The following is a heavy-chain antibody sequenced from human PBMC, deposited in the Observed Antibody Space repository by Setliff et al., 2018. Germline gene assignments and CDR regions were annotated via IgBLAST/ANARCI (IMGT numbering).Heavy chain of an antibody. D-gene: IGHD3-9*01. Sequence: SETLSLTCTVSGGSISSYYWSWFRQSPGKGLEWIGYMYYSGITNYNPILQSRVNISVDKSKNQFSLRLSSVTAADTAVYYCARASSLTRKHLAFDLWGQGTMVTVSS. CDR1: GGSISSYY. J-gene: IGHJ3*01. CDR2: MYYSGIT. CDR3: ARASSLTRKHLAFDL. V-gene: IGHV4-59*12.